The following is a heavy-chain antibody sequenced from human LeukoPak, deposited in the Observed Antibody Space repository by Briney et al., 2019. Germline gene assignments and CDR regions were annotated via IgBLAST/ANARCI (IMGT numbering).Heavy chain of an antibody. CDR2: INSDGSST. CDR1: GFTFSSYW. Sequence: GGSLRLSCAASGFTFSSYWMHWVRQAPGKGLVWVSRINSDGSSTSYADSVKGRFTISRDNAKNTLYLQMNSLRAEDTAVYYCARVLEDYVWGSYRPPRTGLNFDIWGQGTMVTVSS. V-gene: IGHV3-74*01. J-gene: IGHJ3*02. CDR3: ARVLEDYVWGSYRPPRTGLNFDI. D-gene: IGHD3-16*02.